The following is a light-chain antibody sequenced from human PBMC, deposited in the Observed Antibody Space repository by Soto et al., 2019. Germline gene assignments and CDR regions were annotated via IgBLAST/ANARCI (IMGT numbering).Light chain of an antibody. CDR1: QGISTY. V-gene: IGKV1-27*01. CDR2: AAS. Sequence: DIQMTQSPSSLSASVGDRVTITCRSSQGISTYLIWDKQKPGTVPNLLIFAASTLQSGVPSRFSGSGSGTDFTLTISSLQPEDVATYYCQNYNGAPWTFGQGTKVEIK. CDR3: QNYNGAPWT. J-gene: IGKJ1*01.